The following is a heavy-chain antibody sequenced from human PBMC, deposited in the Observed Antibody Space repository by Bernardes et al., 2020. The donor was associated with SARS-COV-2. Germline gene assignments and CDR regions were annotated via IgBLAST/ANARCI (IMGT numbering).Heavy chain of an antibody. V-gene: IGHV4-39*01. CDR2: IYYSGST. J-gene: IGHJ5*02. CDR1: GGSISSSSYY. CDR3: ARHKGPEEYDYVWGSYRSPITIFGVVTDNWFDP. Sequence: SETLSLTCTVSGGSISSSSYYWGWIRQPPGKGLEWIGSIYYSGSTYYNPSLKSRVTISVDTSKNQFSLKLSSVTAADTAVYYCARHKGPEEYDYVWGSYRSPITIFGVVTDNWFDPWGQGTLVTVSS. D-gene: IGHD3-16*02.